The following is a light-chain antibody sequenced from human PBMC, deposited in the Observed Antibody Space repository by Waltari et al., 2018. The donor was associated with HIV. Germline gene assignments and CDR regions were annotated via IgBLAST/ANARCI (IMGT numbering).Light chain of an antibody. CDR1: ISDVGRYNL. V-gene: IGLV2-23*02. CDR2: EVT. J-gene: IGLJ3*02. CDR3: CSYAGNSRV. Sequence: QSALTQPASVSGSPGQSITISCTGTISDVGRYNLVSWYQQYVSKAPKLILYEVTKRPSGVSSRFSGSKSGITASLTISGVQPEDEADYYCCSYAGNSRVFGGGTKLTVL.